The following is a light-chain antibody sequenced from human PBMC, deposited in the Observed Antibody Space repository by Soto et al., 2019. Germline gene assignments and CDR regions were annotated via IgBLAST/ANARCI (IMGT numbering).Light chain of an antibody. J-gene: IGKJ2*01. Sequence: DVVMTQSPLSLPVTLGQPASLSCRSSQSLVHSYGNTYLNWFQQRPVQSLRRLIYKVSNRDFGVPDRFSGSGSGTIFSLKISRVEAEDVGVYYGMQGTHWPPYTFGKGTKLEIK. V-gene: IGKV2-30*02. CDR3: MQGTHWPPYT. CDR1: QSLVHSYGNTY. CDR2: KVS.